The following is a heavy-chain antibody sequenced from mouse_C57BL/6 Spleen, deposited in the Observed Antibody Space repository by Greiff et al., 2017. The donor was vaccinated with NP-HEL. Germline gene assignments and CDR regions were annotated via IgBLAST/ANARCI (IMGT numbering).Heavy chain of an antibody. J-gene: IGHJ3*01. CDR2: IYPGDGGT. Sequence: VQLQQPGAELVKPGASVKISCKASGYAFSSYWMHWVKQRPGQGLEWIGLIYPGDGGTNYNEKFKGKATLTADKSSSTAYMQLSSLTSEDSAVYYCAAPAGKGFAYWGQGTLVTVSA. CDR1: GYAFSSYW. CDR3: AAPAGKGFAY. D-gene: IGHD4-1*01. V-gene: IGHV1-82*01.